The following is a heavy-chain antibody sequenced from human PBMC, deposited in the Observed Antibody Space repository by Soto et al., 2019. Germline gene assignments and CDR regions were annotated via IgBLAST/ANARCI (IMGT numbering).Heavy chain of an antibody. V-gene: IGHV3-30-3*01. CDR3: ARGSPHHFDY. CDR2: ISYDGSNK. J-gene: IGHJ4*02. Sequence: QVQLVESGGGVVQPGRSLRLSCAASGFTFSSYAMHWVRQAPGKGLEWVAVISYDGSNKYYADSVKGRFTISRDNSKNTLYLQMNSLRAEDTAVYYCARGSPHHFDYWGQGTLVTVSS. CDR1: GFTFSSYA.